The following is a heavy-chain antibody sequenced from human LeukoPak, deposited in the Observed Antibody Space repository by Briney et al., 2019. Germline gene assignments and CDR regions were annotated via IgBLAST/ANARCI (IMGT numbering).Heavy chain of an antibody. Sequence: GGSLRLSCAASGFAVSSNYMSWVRRPPGKGLEWVSVLYSGGSTYYADSVKGRFTISRDTSKNTLYLQMNSLRAEDTAVYYCAREKFGYGSGYYNTFDIWGQGTMVTVSS. V-gene: IGHV3-53*01. D-gene: IGHD6-19*01. CDR2: LYSGGST. J-gene: IGHJ3*02. CDR1: GFAVSSNY. CDR3: AREKFGYGSGYYNTFDI.